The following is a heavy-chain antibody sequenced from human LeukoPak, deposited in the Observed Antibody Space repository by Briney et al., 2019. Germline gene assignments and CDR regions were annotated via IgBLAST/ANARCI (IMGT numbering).Heavy chain of an antibody. CDR2: INPSGGST. CDR1: GYTFTSYY. J-gene: IGHJ6*02. CDR3: ATVEAGVRGVIITADRYYGMDV. D-gene: IGHD3-10*01. V-gene: IGHV1-46*01. Sequence: ASVKVSCKASGYTFTSYYMHWVRQAPGQGLEWMGIINPSGGSTSYAQKFQGRVTMTEDTSTDTAYMELSSLRSEDTAVYYCATVEAGVRGVIITADRYYGMDVWGQGTTVTVSS.